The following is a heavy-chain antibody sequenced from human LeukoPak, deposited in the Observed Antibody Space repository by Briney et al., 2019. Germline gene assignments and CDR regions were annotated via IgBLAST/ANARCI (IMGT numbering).Heavy chain of an antibody. CDR3: VKDRNSRIAAAKQNWFDP. CDR2: ISSNGGST. D-gene: IGHD6-13*01. J-gene: IGHJ5*02. Sequence: PGGSLRLSCSASGFTFSSYAMHWARQAPGKGLEYVSAISSNGGSTYYADSVKGRFTISRDNSRNTLYLQMSSLRAEDTAVYYCVKDRNSRIAAAKQNWFDPWGQGTLVTVSS. V-gene: IGHV3-64D*06. CDR1: GFTFSSYA.